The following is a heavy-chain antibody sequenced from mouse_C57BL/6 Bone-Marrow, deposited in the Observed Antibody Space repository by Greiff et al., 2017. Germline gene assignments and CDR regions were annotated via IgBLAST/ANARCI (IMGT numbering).Heavy chain of an antibody. CDR3: ARDYGSSSYWYFDV. V-gene: IGHV3-8*01. Sequence: EVQLQQSGPGLAKPSQTLSLTCSVTGYSITRDYWNWIRKFPGNKLEYMGYISYSGSTYYNPSLKSRISITRDTSKNQYYLQLNSVTTEDTATYYCARDYGSSSYWYFDVGGTGTTVTVSS. J-gene: IGHJ1*03. D-gene: IGHD1-1*01. CDR1: GYSITRDY. CDR2: ISYSGST.